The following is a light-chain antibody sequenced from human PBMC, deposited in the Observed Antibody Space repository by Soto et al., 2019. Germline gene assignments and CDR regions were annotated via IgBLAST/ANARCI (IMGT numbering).Light chain of an antibody. V-gene: IGLV2-14*01. CDR3: TSYTSSSTTV. CDR1: SSDVGGYNS. J-gene: IGLJ1*01. Sequence: QSALTQPASVSGSPGQSITIYCTGTSSDVGGYNSVSWYRQYPGKAPKLIIFDVTDRPSGISTRFSGSKSGNTASLTISGLRAEDEAVFYCTSYTSSSTTVFGTWTKLTVL. CDR2: DVT.